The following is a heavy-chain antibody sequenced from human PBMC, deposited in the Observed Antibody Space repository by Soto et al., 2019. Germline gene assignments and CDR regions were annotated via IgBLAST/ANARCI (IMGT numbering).Heavy chain of an antibody. D-gene: IGHD4-17*01. CDR1: GFTFNNYA. J-gene: IGHJ6*02. CDR3: AADYLRHNSLNGYYYSYGMDV. V-gene: IGHV3-23*01. Sequence: SGGSLRLSCAASGFTFNNYALTWVRQAPGKGLEWVSTISVSGGTTHYSDSVKGRFTISRDNSKKTVYLQMHGLRADDTAVYYCAADYLRHNSLNGYYYSYGMDVWGQGTTVTVSS. CDR2: ISVSGGTT.